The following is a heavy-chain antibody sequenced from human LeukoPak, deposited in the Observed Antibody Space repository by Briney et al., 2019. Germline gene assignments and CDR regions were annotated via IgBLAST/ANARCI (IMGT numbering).Heavy chain of an antibody. D-gene: IGHD2-15*01. CDR1: GFTFSSYA. CDR3: ANHILGYCSGGSCANFDH. Sequence: GGSLRLSCAASGFTFSSYAMSWVRQAPGKGLEWVSAISGSGGSTYYADSVKGRFTISRDNSKNTLFLQMNSLRAEDTAVYYCANHILGYCSGGSCANFDHWGQGTLVTVFS. J-gene: IGHJ4*02. CDR2: ISGSGGST. V-gene: IGHV3-23*01.